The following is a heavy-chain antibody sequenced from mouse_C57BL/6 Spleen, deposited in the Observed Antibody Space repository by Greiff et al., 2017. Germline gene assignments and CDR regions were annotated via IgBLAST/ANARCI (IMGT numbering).Heavy chain of an antibody. V-gene: IGHV14-2*01. CDR1: GFNIKDYY. Sequence: VQLQQSGAELVKPGASVKLSCTASGFNIKDYYMHWVKQRPEQGLEWIGRIDPEDGETKSAPKFQGKATITADTSSNTAYLQLSSLTSEDTAVYYCAPGSSYGYFDVWGTGTTVTVSS. CDR2: IDPEDGET. D-gene: IGHD1-1*01. J-gene: IGHJ1*03. CDR3: APGSSYGYFDV.